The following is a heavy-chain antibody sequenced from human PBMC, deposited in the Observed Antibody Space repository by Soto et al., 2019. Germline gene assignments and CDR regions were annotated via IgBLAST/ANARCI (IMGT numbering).Heavy chain of an antibody. J-gene: IGHJ6*02. CDR1: GFSHSTSGMC. Sequence: SGPTPVYHTQTLTLTCTFSGFSHSTSGMCVSWISQPPGFSLLWLARIDWDDDIYYSSSLKTRLTISKDTSKSQVVLTMTIMDPVDTASYYCARDSVALYYYYYGMDVWGQGTTVTVSS. D-gene: IGHD2-21*01. CDR3: ARDSVALYYYYYGMDV. CDR2: IDWDDDI. V-gene: IGHV2-70*11.